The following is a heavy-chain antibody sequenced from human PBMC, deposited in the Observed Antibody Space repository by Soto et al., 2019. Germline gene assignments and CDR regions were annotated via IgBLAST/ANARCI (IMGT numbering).Heavy chain of an antibody. V-gene: IGHV3-21*01. CDR1: GFTFSRYS. J-gene: IGHJ4*02. CDR2: LSSTINYI. Sequence: GGSLRLSCAASGFTFSRYSMNWVRQAPGKGLEWVSSLSSTINYIYYAGSMKGRFTVSRDNAKNSVYLDMNSLSAEDTAVYYCARESEDLTSNFDYWGQGTLVTVSS. CDR3: ARESEDLTSNFDY.